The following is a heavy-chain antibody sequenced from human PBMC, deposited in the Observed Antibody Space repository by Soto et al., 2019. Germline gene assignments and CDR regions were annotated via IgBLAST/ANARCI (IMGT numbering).Heavy chain of an antibody. D-gene: IGHD6-19*01. Sequence: QVQLVQSGAEVKKPGSSVKVSCKVSGGTFSNYAIDWVRLAPGHGLEWMGGIVPIFGTTYYTQKFQGRATIIADHSTTTAYVEMSSLRSEDTDIYYCARVEAVAGLYNYHGLDVWGQGTAVTVSS. CDR2: IVPIFGTT. CDR3: ARVEAVAGLYNYHGLDV. CDR1: GGTFSNYA. V-gene: IGHV1-69*12. J-gene: IGHJ6*02.